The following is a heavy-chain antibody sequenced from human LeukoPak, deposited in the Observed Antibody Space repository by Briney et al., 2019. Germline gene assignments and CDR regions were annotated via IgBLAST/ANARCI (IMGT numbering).Heavy chain of an antibody. CDR1: GYSFTSYW. CDR3: ARPAGKYYDILTGYYIPSYYFDY. D-gene: IGHD3-9*01. Sequence: GESLKTSCKGSGYSFTSYWIGWVRQMPGKGLEWMGIIYPGDSDTRYSPSFQGQVTISADKSISTAYLQWSSLKASDTAMYYCARPAGKYYDILTGYYIPSYYFDYWGQGTLVTVSS. CDR2: IYPGDSDT. J-gene: IGHJ4*02. V-gene: IGHV5-51*01.